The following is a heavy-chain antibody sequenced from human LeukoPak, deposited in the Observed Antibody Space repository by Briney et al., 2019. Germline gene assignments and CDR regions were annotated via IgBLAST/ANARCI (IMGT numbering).Heavy chain of an antibody. CDR2: IQYDGSNQ. J-gene: IGHJ6*03. D-gene: IGHD2-8*01. Sequence: PGGSLRLSCAASPFTFSSYGMHWVRQAPGKGLEWVAYIQYDGSNQQYADSVKGRFSISRDSSKNILYLQMNSLRAEDTAVYYCAKDRCSNGVGRYYYYMDVWGKGTTVTVSS. CDR3: AKDRCSNGVGRYYYYMDV. V-gene: IGHV3-30*02. CDR1: PFTFSSYG.